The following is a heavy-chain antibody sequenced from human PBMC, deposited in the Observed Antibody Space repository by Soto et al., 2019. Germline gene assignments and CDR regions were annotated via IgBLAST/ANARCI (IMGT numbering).Heavy chain of an antibody. V-gene: IGHV4-30-2*01. CDR3: ARGAGERYFDF. Sequence: SETLSLTCNVSGGTINTDGYSWSWIRQPPGKGLEWIGYICHTGTAYYNPSLKSRVTLSIDRSKNQFSLSLSSMTAADTAVYYCARGAGERYFDFWGQGTLVTVSS. J-gene: IGHJ4*02. CDR1: GGTINTDGYS. CDR2: ICHTGTA. D-gene: IGHD3-16*01.